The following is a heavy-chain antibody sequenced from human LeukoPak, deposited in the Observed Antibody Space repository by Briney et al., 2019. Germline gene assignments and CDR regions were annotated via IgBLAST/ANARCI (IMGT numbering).Heavy chain of an antibody. D-gene: IGHD3-10*01. J-gene: IGHJ4*02. CDR1: GFTFSTYG. V-gene: IGHV3-30*03. CDR3: ARDPTFYYGSGSFWYFDY. Sequence: GRSLRLSCAASGFTFSTYGLHWVRQAPGKGLEWVAVISYDGSHIYYADSVKGRFTISRDNSKNTLYLQMNSLRAEDTAVYYCARDPTFYYGSGSFWYFDYWGQGTLVTVSS. CDR2: ISYDGSHI.